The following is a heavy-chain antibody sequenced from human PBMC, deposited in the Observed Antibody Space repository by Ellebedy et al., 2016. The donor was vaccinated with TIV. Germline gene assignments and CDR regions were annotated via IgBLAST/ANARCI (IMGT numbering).Heavy chain of an antibody. CDR2: ISGSGDKT. V-gene: IGHV3-23*01. CDR1: GFTFSSYS. CDR3: APRAIRAPN. Sequence: GESLKISXAASGFTFSSYSMNWVRQAPGKGLEWVSSISGSGDKTYYADSVKGRFTISRDYSKNTLYLQMNSLRAEDTAVYYCAPRAIRAPNWGQGTLVTVSS. J-gene: IGHJ4*02. D-gene: IGHD1-26*01.